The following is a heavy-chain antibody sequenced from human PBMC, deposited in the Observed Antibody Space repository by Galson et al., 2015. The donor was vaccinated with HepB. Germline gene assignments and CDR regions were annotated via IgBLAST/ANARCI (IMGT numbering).Heavy chain of an antibody. J-gene: IGHJ5*02. CDR2: INPNSGGT. CDR1: GYTFTGYY. V-gene: IGHV1-2*02. Sequence: SVKVSCKASGYTFTGYYMHWVRQAPGQGLEWMGWINPNSGGTNYAQKFQGRVTMTRDTSISTAYMELSRLRSDDTAVYYCARDLFQPAYCGGDCYTSTVSPTWGQGTLVTVSS. CDR3: ARDLFQPAYCGGDCYTSTVSPT. D-gene: IGHD2-21*01.